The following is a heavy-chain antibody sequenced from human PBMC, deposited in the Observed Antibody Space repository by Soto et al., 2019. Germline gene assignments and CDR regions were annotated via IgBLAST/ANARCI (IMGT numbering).Heavy chain of an antibody. CDR3: ARDLNGRWELLY. CDR2: ISAYNGNT. J-gene: IGHJ4*02. Sequence: ASGKVCCTGSSYCFTSYGISWVRQAPGQGLEWMGWISAYNGNTNYAQKLQGRVTMTTDTSTSTAYMELRSLRSDDTAVYYCARDLNGRWELLYWGQGTLVTV. D-gene: IGHD1-26*01. V-gene: IGHV1-18*04. CDR1: SYCFTSYG.